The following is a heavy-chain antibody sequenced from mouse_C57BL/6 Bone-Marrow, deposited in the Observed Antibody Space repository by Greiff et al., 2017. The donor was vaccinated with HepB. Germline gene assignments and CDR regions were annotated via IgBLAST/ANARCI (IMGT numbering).Heavy chain of an antibody. CDR1: GYSITSGYY. CDR3: ARGGNYGDFDY. V-gene: IGHV3-6*01. J-gene: IGHJ2*01. CDR2: ISYDGSN. Sequence: EVKLEESGPGLVKPSQSLSLTCSVTGYSITSGYYWNWIRQFPGNKLEWMGYISYDGSNNYNPSLKNRISITRDTSKNQFFLKLNSVTTEDTAAYYCARGGNYGDFDYWGQGTTLTVSS. D-gene: IGHD2-1*01.